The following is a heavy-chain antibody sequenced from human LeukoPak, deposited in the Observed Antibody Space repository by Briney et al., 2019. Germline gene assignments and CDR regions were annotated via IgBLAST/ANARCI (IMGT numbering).Heavy chain of an antibody. J-gene: IGHJ3*02. CDR3: ARPSHSGWYGAGAFDI. D-gene: IGHD6-19*01. V-gene: IGHV4-39*01. CDR2: IYYSGST. Sequence: SETLSLTCTVSGGSISSSSYYWGWIRQPPGKGLEWIGSIYYSGSTYYNPSLKSRVTISVDTSKNQFSLKLSSVTAADTAVYYCARPSHSGWYGAGAFDIWGQGTMVTVSS. CDR1: GGSISSSSYY.